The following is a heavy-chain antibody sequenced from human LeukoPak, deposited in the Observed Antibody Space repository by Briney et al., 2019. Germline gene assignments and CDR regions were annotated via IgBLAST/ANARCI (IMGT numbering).Heavy chain of an antibody. V-gene: IGHV4-61*02. CDR2: IYTSGST. J-gene: IGHJ6*03. Sequence: PSETLSLTCTVSGGSISSGSYYWSWIRQPAGKGLEWIGRIYTSGSTNYNPSLKSRVTISVDTSKNQFSLKLSSVTAADTAVYYCARVLYCSSTSCYYMDVWGKGTTVTVSS. D-gene: IGHD2-2*01. CDR1: GGSISSGSYY. CDR3: ARVLYCSSTSCYYMDV.